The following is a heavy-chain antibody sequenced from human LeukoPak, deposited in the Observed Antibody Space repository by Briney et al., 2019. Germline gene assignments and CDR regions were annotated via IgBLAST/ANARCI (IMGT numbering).Heavy chain of an antibody. V-gene: IGHV3-15*01. CDR3: ITDVAMVRGVPPFDY. CDR2: IKSKTDGGTT. CDR1: GFTFSNAW. J-gene: IGHJ4*02. Sequence: AGGSLRLSCAASGFTFSNAWMSWVRQAPGKGLEWVGRIKSKTDGGTTDYAAPVKGRFTISRDDSKNTLYLQMNSLKTEDTAVYYCITDVAMVRGVPPFDYWGQGTLVTVSS. D-gene: IGHD3-10*01.